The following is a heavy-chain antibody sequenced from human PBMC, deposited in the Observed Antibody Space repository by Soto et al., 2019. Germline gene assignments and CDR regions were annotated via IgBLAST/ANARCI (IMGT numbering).Heavy chain of an antibody. CDR2: IYHSGSA. Sequence: QVQLQESGPGLVKPSGTLSLTCAVSGGSVSSSNWWSWVRQSPGKGLEWMGEIYHSGSAHYNPSLQSRPTISLAKSKNQFSLRLTSVTAADTAVYYCARVPGVVVSADDAFDIWGPGTRVIVSS. D-gene: IGHD2-21*02. CDR1: GGSVSSSNW. J-gene: IGHJ3*02. V-gene: IGHV4-4*02. CDR3: ARVPGVVVSADDAFDI.